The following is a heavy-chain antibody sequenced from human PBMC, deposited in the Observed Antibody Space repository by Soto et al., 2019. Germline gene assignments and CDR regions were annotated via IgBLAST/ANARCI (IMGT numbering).Heavy chain of an antibody. CDR3: ARGVFDGYPIDY. Sequence: ASVKISCKASGGTFSSYAISWVRQPPGQGLEWMGGIIPIFGTANYAQKFQGRVTITADESTSTAYLELSSLRSEDTAIYYCARGVFDGYPIDYWGQVTMVTGYS. CDR2: IIPIFGTA. CDR1: GGTFSSYA. D-gene: IGHD5-12*01. J-gene: IGHJ4*02. V-gene: IGHV1-69*01.